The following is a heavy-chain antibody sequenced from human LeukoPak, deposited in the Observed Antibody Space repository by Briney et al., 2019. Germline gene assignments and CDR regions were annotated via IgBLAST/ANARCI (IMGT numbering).Heavy chain of an antibody. CDR3: AGASRVRPDY. V-gene: IGHV4-59*01. CDR1: GGSISSNY. CDR2: IYNSGSN. D-gene: IGHD4/OR15-4a*01. Sequence: PSETLSLTCTLSGGSISSNYWSWIRQPPGKGLEWIGYIYNSGSNIYNPSLKSRVTISVDTSKNQFSLKLSSVTAADTAVYYCAGASRVRPDYWGQGTLVTVSS. J-gene: IGHJ4*02.